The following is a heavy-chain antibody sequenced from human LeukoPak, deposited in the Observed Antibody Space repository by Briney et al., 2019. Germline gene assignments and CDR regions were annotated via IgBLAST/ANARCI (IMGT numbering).Heavy chain of an antibody. D-gene: IGHD3-3*01. Sequence: GGSLRLSCAASGFTFDDYAMHWVRQAPGKGLEWVSGISWNSGSIGYADSVKGRFTISRDNAKNSLYLQMNSLRAEDTALYYCAKGEIRFLEWLTRDYFDYWGQGTLVTVSS. CDR1: GFTFDDYA. V-gene: IGHV3-9*01. CDR2: ISWNSGSI. CDR3: AKGEIRFLEWLTRDYFDY. J-gene: IGHJ4*02.